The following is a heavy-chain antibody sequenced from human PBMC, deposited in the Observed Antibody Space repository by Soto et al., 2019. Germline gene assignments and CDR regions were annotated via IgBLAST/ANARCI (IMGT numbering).Heavy chain of an antibody. CDR3: ARVSTLGYSYGYRYFDP. CDR1: GYTFTGYY. CDR2: INPNSGGT. D-gene: IGHD5-18*01. V-gene: IGHV1-2*02. J-gene: IGHJ5*02. Sequence: SVKVSCKASGYTFTGYYMHWVRQAPGQGLEWMGWINPNSGGTNYAQKFQGRVTMTRDTSISTAYMELSRLRSDDTAVYYCARVSTLGYSYGYRYFDPWGQGTLVTV.